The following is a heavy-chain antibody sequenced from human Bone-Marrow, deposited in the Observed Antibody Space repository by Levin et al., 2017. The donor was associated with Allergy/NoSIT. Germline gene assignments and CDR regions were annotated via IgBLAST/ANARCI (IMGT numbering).Heavy chain of an antibody. CDR1: GFTFSSHA. CDR2: ISYDGTKQ. CDR3: TRDGLVGPTQDALDV. D-gene: IGHD1-26*01. Sequence: GGSLRLSCTASGFTFSSHALHWVRQAPGKGLEWVAFISYDGTKQYYAESVKGRFAISRDNSKNMLYLQMDSLRAEDTAVYYCTRDGLVGPTQDALDVWGQGTMVTVSS. V-gene: IGHV3-30*09. J-gene: IGHJ3*01.